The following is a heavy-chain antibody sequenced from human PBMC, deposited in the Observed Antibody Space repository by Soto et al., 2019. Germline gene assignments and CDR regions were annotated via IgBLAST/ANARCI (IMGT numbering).Heavy chain of an antibody. V-gene: IGHV1-3*01. D-gene: IGHD2-15*01. CDR1: GYTFTSYA. CDR2: INAGNGNT. Sequence: ASVKVSCKASGYTFTSYAMHWVRQAPGQRLEWMGWINAGNGNTKYSQKFQGRVTITRDTSASTAYMELSSLRSEDTAVYYCARGPSIVVVVAAQNDAFDIWGQGTMVTVSS. J-gene: IGHJ3*02. CDR3: ARGPSIVVVVAAQNDAFDI.